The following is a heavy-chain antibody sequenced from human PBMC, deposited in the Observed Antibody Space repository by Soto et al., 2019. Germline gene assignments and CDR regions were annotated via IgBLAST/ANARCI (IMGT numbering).Heavy chain of an antibody. CDR2: ISAHNGNT. CDR3: ATGRYGDY. J-gene: IGHJ4*02. Sequence: QVPLVQSGAEVKKPGASVKVSCKGSGYTFTSYGITWVRQAPGQGLEWMGWISAHNGNTDYAQKLQGRVTVTRDTSTSTAYMELRSLRSDDTAVYYCATGRYGDYWGQGALVTVSS. D-gene: IGHD1-1*01. CDR1: GYTFTSYG. V-gene: IGHV1-18*01.